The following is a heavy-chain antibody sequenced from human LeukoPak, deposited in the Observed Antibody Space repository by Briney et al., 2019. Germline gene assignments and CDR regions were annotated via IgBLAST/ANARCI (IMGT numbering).Heavy chain of an antibody. J-gene: IGHJ6*03. CDR2: IIPIFGTA. Sequence: SVKVSCKASGGTFSSYAISWVRQAPGQGLEWMGGIIPIFGTANYAQKFQGRVTITADESTSTAYMELSSLRSEDTAVYYCARGGPPSGIAAVYSYYYYYMDVWGKGTTVTISS. D-gene: IGHD6-13*01. V-gene: IGHV1-69*13. CDR1: GGTFSSYA. CDR3: ARGGPPSGIAAVYSYYYYYMDV.